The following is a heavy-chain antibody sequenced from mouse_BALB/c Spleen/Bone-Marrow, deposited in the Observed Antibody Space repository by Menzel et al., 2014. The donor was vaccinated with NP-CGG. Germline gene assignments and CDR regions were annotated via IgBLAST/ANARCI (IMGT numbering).Heavy chain of an antibody. Sequence: EVQLQQSGPELVKPGASMKISCKASGYSFTGYTMNWVKQSHGKNLGWIGLINPYNGGTSYNQKFKGKATLTVDKSSSTAYMELLSLTSEDSAVYYCARTGYYAMDYWGQGTSVTVSS. CDR3: ARTGYYAMDY. CDR1: GYSFTGYT. CDR2: INPYNGGT. J-gene: IGHJ4*01. D-gene: IGHD4-1*01. V-gene: IGHV1-26*01.